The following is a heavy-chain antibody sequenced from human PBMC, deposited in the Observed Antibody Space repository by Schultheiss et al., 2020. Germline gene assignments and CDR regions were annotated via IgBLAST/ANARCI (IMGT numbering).Heavy chain of an antibody. V-gene: IGHV4-59*12. CDR1: GGSISSYY. Sequence: SQTLSLTCTVSGGSISSYYWSWIRQHAGKGLEWIGYIYYSGSTNYNPSLKSRVTISVDKSNNQCSLNLNSVTGADTAVYYCAKGGGYGDPLHYWGQGTLVTVSS. CDR3: AKGGGYGDPLHY. CDR2: IYYSGST. D-gene: IGHD4-17*01. J-gene: IGHJ4*02.